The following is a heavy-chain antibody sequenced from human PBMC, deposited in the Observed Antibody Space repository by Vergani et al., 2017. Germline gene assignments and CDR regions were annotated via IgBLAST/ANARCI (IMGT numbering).Heavy chain of an antibody. D-gene: IGHD2-2*01. CDR2: IYPSGSP. CDR3: ASLYGSSTSCYPDYYFDY. J-gene: IGHJ4*02. Sequence: QVQLQESGPGLVKPSETLSLTCTVSGGSISSYYWSWIRQPPGKGLEWIGYIYPSGSPNYNPSLKSRFTISVDTSKNQFSLKLSSVTAADTAVYYCASLYGSSTSCYPDYYFDYWGQGTLVTVSS. V-gene: IGHV4-4*09. CDR1: GGSISSYY.